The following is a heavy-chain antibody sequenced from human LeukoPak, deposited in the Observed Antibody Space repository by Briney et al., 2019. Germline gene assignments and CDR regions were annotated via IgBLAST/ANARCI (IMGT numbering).Heavy chain of an antibody. Sequence: GESLKISCKSSGYSFTSYWIAWVRQMPGKGLEWMGRIDPSDSYTNYSPSFQGHVTISADKSISTAYLQWSSLKASDTAMYYCATSLRGYSGYDWNYWGQGTLVTVSS. CDR2: IDPSDSYT. CDR1: GYSFTSYW. D-gene: IGHD5-12*01. V-gene: IGHV5-10-1*01. J-gene: IGHJ4*02. CDR3: ATSLRGYSGYDWNY.